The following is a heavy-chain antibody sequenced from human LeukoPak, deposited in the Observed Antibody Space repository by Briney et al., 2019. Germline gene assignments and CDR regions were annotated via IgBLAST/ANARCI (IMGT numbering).Heavy chain of an antibody. CDR2: ISSSGSTI. J-gene: IGHJ6*03. Sequence: GGSLRLSCAASGFTFSNAWMSWVRQAPGKGLGWVSYISSSGSTIYYADSVKGRFTISRDNAKNSLYLQMNSLRAEDTAVYYCARVGSSSWYRQWYYYYYMDVWGKGTTVTVSS. V-gene: IGHV3-11*04. CDR3: ARVGSSSWYRQWYYYYYMDV. D-gene: IGHD6-13*01. CDR1: GFTFSNAW.